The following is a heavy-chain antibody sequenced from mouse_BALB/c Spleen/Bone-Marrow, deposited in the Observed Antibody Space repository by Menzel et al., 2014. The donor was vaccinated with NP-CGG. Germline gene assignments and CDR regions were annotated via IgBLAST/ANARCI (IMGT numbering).Heavy chain of an antibody. CDR2: ISSGGSYT. CDR1: GFAFSSYD. Sequence: EVKVVESGGGLVKPGGSLKLSCAASGFAFSSYDMSWVRQTPKKRLEWVATISSGGSYTYYPDSVKGRFTISRDNARNTLYLQMSSLRSEDTALYYCVRRVQLDYWGQGTTLTVSS. CDR3: VRRVQLDY. V-gene: IGHV5-9*02. J-gene: IGHJ2*01.